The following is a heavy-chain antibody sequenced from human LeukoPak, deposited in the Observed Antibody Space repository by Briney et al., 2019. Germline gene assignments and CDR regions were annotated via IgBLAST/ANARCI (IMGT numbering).Heavy chain of an antibody. CDR3: ARLIRIAAARPTGYYYYYMDV. CDR2: IYHSGST. Sequence: KTSETLSLTCTVSGGSISTYYWTWIRQPPGKGLEWIGYIYHSGSTNYNPSLKSRVTISVDTSKNQFSLKLSSVTAADTAVYYCARLIRIAAARPTGYYYYYMDVWGKGTTVTVSS. J-gene: IGHJ6*03. V-gene: IGHV4-59*12. D-gene: IGHD6-13*01. CDR1: GGSISTYY.